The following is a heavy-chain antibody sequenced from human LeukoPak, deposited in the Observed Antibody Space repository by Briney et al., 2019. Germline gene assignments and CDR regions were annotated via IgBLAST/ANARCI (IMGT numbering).Heavy chain of an antibody. J-gene: IGHJ6*03. CDR1: GGTFSGYY. CDR2: SNDSGGT. Sequence: SETLSLTCAVYGGTFSGYYWSWIRQPPGKRLEWVGESNDSGGTNYNPSLKSRVTISVDTSKNQFSLKLSSVTAADTAVYYCAREAGYCSSTSCYRGYYMDVWGKGTTVTVSS. V-gene: IGHV4-34*01. D-gene: IGHD2-2*01. CDR3: AREAGYCSSTSCYRGYYMDV.